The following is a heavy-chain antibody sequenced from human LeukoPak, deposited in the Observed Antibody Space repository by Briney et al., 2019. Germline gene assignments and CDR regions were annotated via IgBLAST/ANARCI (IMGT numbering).Heavy chain of an antibody. Sequence: SETLSLTCAVYGGSFSGYYWSWIRQPPGKGLEWIGEINHSGSTNYNPSLKSRVTISVDTSKNQFSLRLSSVTAADTAVYYCASIRAYDYLWGSYRSTTNFDYWGQGTLVTVSS. J-gene: IGHJ4*02. V-gene: IGHV4-34*01. CDR2: INHSGST. CDR3: ASIRAYDYLWGSYRSTTNFDY. CDR1: GGSFSGYY. D-gene: IGHD3-16*02.